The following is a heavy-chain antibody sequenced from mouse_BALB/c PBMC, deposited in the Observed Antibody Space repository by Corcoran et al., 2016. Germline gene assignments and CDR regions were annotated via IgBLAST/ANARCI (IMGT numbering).Heavy chain of an antibody. D-gene: IGHD1-1*01. CDR3: ARYYGSSYWFAY. Sequence: EVQLQQSGAELVKPGASVKLSCTASGFNIKDTYMHWVKQRPEQGLEWIGRIDPANGNTKYDPKFQGKATITADTSSNTAYLQLSSLTSEDTAVYYCARYYGSSYWFAYWGQGTLVTVSA. CDR2: IDPANGNT. CDR1: GFNIKDTY. J-gene: IGHJ3*01. V-gene: IGHV14-3*02.